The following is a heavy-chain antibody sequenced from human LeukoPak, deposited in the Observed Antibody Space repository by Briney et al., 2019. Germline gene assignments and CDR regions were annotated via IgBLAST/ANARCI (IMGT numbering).Heavy chain of an antibody. V-gene: IGHV4-34*01. CDR1: GGSLRGYY. D-gene: IGHD6-13*01. J-gene: IGHJ3*02. CDR3: TRGQGIAI. CDR2: INHNGGI. Sequence: PSETLSLTCVLYGGSLRGYYWCWIREPPGKGLEWIGEINHNGGINYDPSLKSRVTISVDTSKNQFSLNLNSVTAADTAVYYCTRGQGIAIWGQGTKVTVSS.